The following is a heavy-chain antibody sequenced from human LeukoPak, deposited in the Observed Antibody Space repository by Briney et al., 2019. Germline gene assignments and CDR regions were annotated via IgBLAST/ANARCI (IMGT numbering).Heavy chain of an antibody. V-gene: IGHV4-39*01. CDR2: IYYSGST. CDR1: GGSISSSSYY. Sequence: PSETLSLTCTVSGGSISSSSYYWGWIRQPPGKGLEWLGSIYYSGSTYYNPSLKSRVTISVDTSKNQFSLKLSSVTAADTAVYYCARHELTRGVTNWFDPWGQGTLVTVSS. J-gene: IGHJ5*02. CDR3: ARHELTRGVTNWFDP. D-gene: IGHD3-10*01.